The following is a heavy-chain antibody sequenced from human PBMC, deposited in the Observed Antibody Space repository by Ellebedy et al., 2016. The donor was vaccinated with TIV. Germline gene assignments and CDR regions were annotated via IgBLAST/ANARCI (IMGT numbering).Heavy chain of an antibody. J-gene: IGHJ6*02. Sequence: GESLKISCAASGFTFSSYSMNWVCQAPGKWLEWVSSISSSSSYIYYADSVKGRFTISRDKAKNSLYLQMNSLRAEDTAVYYCARNYGSGSSTHYYGMDVWGQGTTVTVSS. CDR2: ISSSSSYI. V-gene: IGHV3-21*01. D-gene: IGHD3-10*01. CDR1: GFTFSSYS. CDR3: ARNYGSGSSTHYYGMDV.